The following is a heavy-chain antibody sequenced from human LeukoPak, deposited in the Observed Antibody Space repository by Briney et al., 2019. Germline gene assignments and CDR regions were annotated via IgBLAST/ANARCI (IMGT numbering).Heavy chain of an antibody. J-gene: IGHJ4*02. Sequence: GGSLRLSCAASGLTFSSHWMSWVRQAPGQGLEWVANISPDGDRENYVDSVKGRFSISRDNAKNSLFLQMHSLRAEDTAIYYCASKFPYCSGGSCALGGPGTLVTVSS. CDR1: GLTFSSHW. D-gene: IGHD2-15*01. V-gene: IGHV3-7*01. CDR3: ASKFPYCSGGSCAL. CDR2: ISPDGDRE.